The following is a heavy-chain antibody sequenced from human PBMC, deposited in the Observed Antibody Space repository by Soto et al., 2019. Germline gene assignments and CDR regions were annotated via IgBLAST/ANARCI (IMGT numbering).Heavy chain of an antibody. Sequence: EVQLLESGGGLVQPGGSLRLSCAASGFTFSRHAMHWVRQAPGKGLEWVSLISDSGSSTYYADSDSVKGRFTISRDNSKNTLYLQMNSLRVEDTAVYYCATQAEGYLAPLDFWGQGSLVTVSS. J-gene: IGHJ4*02. V-gene: IGHV3-23*01. CDR3: ATQAEGYLAPLDF. CDR1: GFTFSRHA. CDR2: ISDSGSST. D-gene: IGHD5-12*01.